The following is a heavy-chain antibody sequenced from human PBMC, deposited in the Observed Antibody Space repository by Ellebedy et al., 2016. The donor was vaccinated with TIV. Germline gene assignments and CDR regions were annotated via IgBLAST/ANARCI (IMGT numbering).Heavy chain of an antibody. CDR3: ARDIKGGYSSGWWAIDY. V-gene: IGHV3-30-3*01. D-gene: IGHD6-19*01. CDR1: GFTVTTNY. CDR2: ISYDGSNK. J-gene: IGHJ4*02. Sequence: GESLKISCAASGFTVTTNYMNWVRQAPGKGLEWVAVISYDGSNKYYADSVKGRFTISRDNSKSTLYLQMNSLRAEDTAVYYCARDIKGGYSSGWWAIDYWGQGTLVTVSS.